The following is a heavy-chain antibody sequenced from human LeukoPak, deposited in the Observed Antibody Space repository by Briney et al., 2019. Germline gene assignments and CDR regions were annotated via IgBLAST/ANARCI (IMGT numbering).Heavy chain of an antibody. Sequence: GGSLRLSSAASGFTSSNYNMNWVRQAPGKGLEWISYITLISGIMYYADSVNGRFTISRDNARNSLFLEMSSLRAEDTAVYYCARETPDSSSWTAFDYWGQGTLVTVSS. V-gene: IGHV3-48*01. CDR2: ITLISGIM. CDR1: GFTSSNYN. D-gene: IGHD3-22*01. CDR3: ARETPDSSSWTAFDY. J-gene: IGHJ4*02.